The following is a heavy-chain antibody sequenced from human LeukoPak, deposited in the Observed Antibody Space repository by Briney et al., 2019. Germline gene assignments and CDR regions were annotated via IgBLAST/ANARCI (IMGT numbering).Heavy chain of an antibody. CDR1: GFTFSSYT. CDR2: IISTSTYI. D-gene: IGHD3-10*01. Sequence: GGSLRLSCAASGFTFSSYTMKWVRQAPGKGLEWVSSIISTSTYIYYADSVKGRFTISRDNAKNSLYLQMNSLRVEDTAVYHCARGQWFADRTFDSWGQGTLVTVSS. J-gene: IGHJ4*02. CDR3: ARGQWFADRTFDS. V-gene: IGHV3-21*01.